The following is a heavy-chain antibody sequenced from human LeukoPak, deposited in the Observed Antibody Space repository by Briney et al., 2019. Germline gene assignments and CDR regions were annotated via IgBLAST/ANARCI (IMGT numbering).Heavy chain of an antibody. J-gene: IGHJ4*02. CDR3: ARRRYYYGSGSYSYYFDY. CDR1: GGSISSYY. Sequence: SETLSLTCTVSGGSISSYYWSWIRQTPGKGLEWIGYIYYSGSTNYNPSLKSRVTISVDTSKNQFSLKLSSVTAADTAVYYCARRRYYYGSGSYSYYFDYWGQGTLVTVSS. D-gene: IGHD3-10*01. CDR2: IYYSGST. V-gene: IGHV4-59*08.